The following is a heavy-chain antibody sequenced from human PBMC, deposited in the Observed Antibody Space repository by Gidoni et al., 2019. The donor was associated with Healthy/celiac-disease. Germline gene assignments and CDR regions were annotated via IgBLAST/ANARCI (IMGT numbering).Heavy chain of an antibody. Sequence: QVQLVQSGAELTKPGSSFKFSCKVSGGTFSSYSISWVGKAPGQGLEWMGGISPIFGTANEEQKFQGRVTITEDESKSTAYMELSSLRSEDTAVYYCEREPYYYGSGSDYYYYYGMDVWGQGTTVTVSS. D-gene: IGHD3-10*01. CDR2: ISPIFGTA. CDR3: EREPYYYGSGSDYYYYYGMDV. J-gene: IGHJ6*02. CDR1: GGTFSSYS. V-gene: IGHV1-69*12.